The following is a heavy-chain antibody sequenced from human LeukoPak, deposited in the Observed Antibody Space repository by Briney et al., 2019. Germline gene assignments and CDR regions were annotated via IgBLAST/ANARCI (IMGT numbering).Heavy chain of an antibody. D-gene: IGHD3-22*01. CDR3: ATSRDFYDSSGYYPYYFDC. CDR2: IRYDGSNK. Sequence: GGSLRLSCAASGFTFSSYGMHWVRQAPGKGLEWVAFIRYDGSNKYYADSVKGRFTISRDNSKNTLYLQMNSLRAEDTAVYYCATSRDFYDSSGYYPYYFDCWGQGTLVTVSS. CDR1: GFTFSSYG. V-gene: IGHV3-30*02. J-gene: IGHJ4*02.